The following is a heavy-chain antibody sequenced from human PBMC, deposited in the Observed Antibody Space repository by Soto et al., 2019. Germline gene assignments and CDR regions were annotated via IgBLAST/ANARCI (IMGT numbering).Heavy chain of an antibody. Sequence: ASVKVSCKASGYTFTSYYMHWVRQAPGQGLEWMGIINPSGGTTTYAQKFQGRVTMTRDTSTSTVYMELSSLRSEDAAVYYCARDQGDYASAFDIWGQGTMVTV. J-gene: IGHJ3*02. CDR3: ARDQGDYASAFDI. V-gene: IGHV1-46*03. CDR1: GYTFTSYY. D-gene: IGHD4-17*01. CDR2: INPSGGTT.